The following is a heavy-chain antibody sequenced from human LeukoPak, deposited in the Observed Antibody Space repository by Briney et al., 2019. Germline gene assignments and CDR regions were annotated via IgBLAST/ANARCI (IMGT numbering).Heavy chain of an antibody. V-gene: IGHV4-30-4*08. Sequence: SETLSLTCTVSGGSISSGDYYWSWIRQPPGKGLEWIGYIYYSGSTYYNPSLKSRLTISLDTSKNQFSLKLSSVTAADTAVYYCARVMGRFLEWFDYWGQGTLVTVSS. D-gene: IGHD3-3*01. J-gene: IGHJ4*02. CDR3: ARVMGRFLEWFDY. CDR2: IYYSGST. CDR1: GGSISSGDYY.